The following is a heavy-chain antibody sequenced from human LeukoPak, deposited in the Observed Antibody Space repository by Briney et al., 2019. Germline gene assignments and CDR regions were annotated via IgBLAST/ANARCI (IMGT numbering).Heavy chain of an antibody. D-gene: IGHD2-2*02. CDR3: ATPYCSSTSCYRGGGAFDI. J-gene: IGHJ3*02. Sequence: GASVKVSCKASGYTFTSYGISWVRQAPGQGLGWMGWISAYNGNTNYAQKLQGRVTMTTDTSTSTAYMELRSLRSDDTAVYYCATPYCSSTSCYRGGGAFDIWGQGTMVTVSS. CDR2: ISAYNGNT. CDR1: GYTFTSYG. V-gene: IGHV1-18*01.